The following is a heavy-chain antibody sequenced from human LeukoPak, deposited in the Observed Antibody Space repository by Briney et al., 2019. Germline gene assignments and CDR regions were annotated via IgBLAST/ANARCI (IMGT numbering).Heavy chain of an antibody. J-gene: IGHJ4*02. V-gene: IGHV3-23*01. CDR3: APRPLIAAAGRDFDY. D-gene: IGHD6-13*01. CDR1: GFTFSNYA. CDR2: ISGSGGST. Sequence: GGSLRLSCAASGFTFSNYAMTWVRQAPGEGLEWVSAISGSGGSTYYADSVKGRFTISRDNSKNTLYLQMNSLRAEDTAVYYCAPRPLIAAAGRDFDYWGQGTLVTVSS.